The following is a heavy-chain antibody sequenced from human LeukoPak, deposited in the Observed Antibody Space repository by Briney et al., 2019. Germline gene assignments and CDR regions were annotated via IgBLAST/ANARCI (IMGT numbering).Heavy chain of an antibody. Sequence: PSETLSLTCTVSGGSISSYYWSWIRQPPGKGLGWIGYIYYSGSTNYNPSLKSRVTISVDTSKNQFSLKLSSVTAADTAVYYCARLDYCSGGSCYGNSWFDPWGQGTLVTVSS. J-gene: IGHJ5*02. CDR3: ARLDYCSGGSCYGNSWFDP. V-gene: IGHV4-59*08. CDR1: GGSISSYY. D-gene: IGHD2-15*01. CDR2: IYYSGST.